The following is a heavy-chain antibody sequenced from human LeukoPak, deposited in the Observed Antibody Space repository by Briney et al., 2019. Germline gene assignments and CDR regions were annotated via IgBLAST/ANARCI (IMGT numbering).Heavy chain of an antibody. CDR2: INHSGST. J-gene: IGHJ4*02. D-gene: IGHD6-19*01. CDR3: ARPVRCSATTCTGPFDY. Sequence: PSETLSLTCAVYGGSFSGYYWSWIRQPPGKGLEWIGEINHSGSTNYNPSLKSRVTISVDTSKNQFSLKLSSVTAADTAVYYCARPVRCSATTCTGPFDYWGQGTLVTVSS. V-gene: IGHV4-34*01. CDR1: GGSFSGYY.